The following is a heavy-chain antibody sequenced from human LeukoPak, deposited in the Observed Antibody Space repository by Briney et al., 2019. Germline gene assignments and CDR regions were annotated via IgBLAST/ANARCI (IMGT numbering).Heavy chain of an antibody. J-gene: IGHJ4*02. D-gene: IGHD1-26*01. CDR1: GYTFTSYD. CDR3: ARALGATHSLWY. V-gene: IGHV1-8*01. Sequence: ASVKVSRKVSGYTFTSYDINWVRQATGQGLEWMGWMNPNSGNTGYAQKFQGRVTMTRNTSISTAYMELSSLRSEDTAVYYCARALGATHSLWYWGQGTLVTVSS. CDR2: MNPNSGNT.